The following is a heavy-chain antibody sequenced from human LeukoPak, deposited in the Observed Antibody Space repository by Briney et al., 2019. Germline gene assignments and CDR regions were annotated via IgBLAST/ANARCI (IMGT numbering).Heavy chain of an antibody. CDR2: IYYSEST. CDR1: GGSISSSSYY. D-gene: IGHD4-11*01. Sequence: PSETLSLTCTVSGGSISSSSYYWGWTRHPPGNGREWIGSIYYSESTYYNPSLKSRVTISVHTSKNQFSLKLGSVTAAETAVYYCARLLVTTGYYYYYYMDVWGKGTTVTVSS. CDR3: ARLLVTTGYYYYYYMDV. V-gene: IGHV4-39*01. J-gene: IGHJ6*03.